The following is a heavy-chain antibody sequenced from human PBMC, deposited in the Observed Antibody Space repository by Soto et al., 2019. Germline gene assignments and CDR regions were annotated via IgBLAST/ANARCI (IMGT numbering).Heavy chain of an antibody. Sequence: GGSLRLSCAASGFTFSSYSMNWVRQAPGKGLEWVSSISSSSSYIYYADSVKGRFTISRDNAKNSLYLQMNSLRAEDTAVYYCARDRHYDFWSGFHGYGMDVWGQGTTVTVSS. J-gene: IGHJ6*02. CDR2: ISSSSSYI. V-gene: IGHV3-21*01. CDR3: ARDRHYDFWSGFHGYGMDV. D-gene: IGHD3-3*01. CDR1: GFTFSSYS.